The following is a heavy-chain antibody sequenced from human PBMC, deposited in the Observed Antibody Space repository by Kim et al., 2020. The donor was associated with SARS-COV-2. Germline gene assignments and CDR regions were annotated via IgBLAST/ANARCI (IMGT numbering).Heavy chain of an antibody. CDR3: SRQNNRGQDYYGLDV. CDR1: GDTVSTNSGA. V-gene: IGHV6-1*01. D-gene: IGHD1-1*01. J-gene: IGHJ6*04. CDR2: TYYRSKWYF. Sequence: SQTLSLTCGISGDTVSTNSGAWNWIRQSPSRGLEWLGRTYYRSKWYFDYATSMKSRITINPDTSKNQFSLQLNSVTPDDTAVYFCSRQNNRGQDYYGLDVWGKGTTVTVSS.